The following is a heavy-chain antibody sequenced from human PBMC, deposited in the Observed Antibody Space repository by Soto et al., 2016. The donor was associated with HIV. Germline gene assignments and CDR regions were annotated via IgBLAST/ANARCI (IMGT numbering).Heavy chain of an antibody. CDR2: INGDGNRI. CDR1: GFTFSNYW. CDR3: ARAIGRSAGAFDI. Sequence: EVHVVESGGGLVQPGGSLRLSCAASGFTFSNYWMYWVRQVPGEGLVWVSRINGDGNRINYADSVKGRFIISRDNTNNTLHLQMDGLTAEDSGVYYCARAIGRSAGAFDIWGHGTMVTVSP. J-gene: IGHJ3*02. V-gene: IGHV3-74*01.